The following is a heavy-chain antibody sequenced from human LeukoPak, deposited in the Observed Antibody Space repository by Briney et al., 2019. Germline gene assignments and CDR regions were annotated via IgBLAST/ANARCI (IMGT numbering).Heavy chain of an antibody. V-gene: IGHV4-59*11. J-gene: IGHJ6*02. CDR1: GDSINSLDL. CDR2: IYYSGST. Sequence: SGTLSLTCTVSGDSINSLDLWSWIRQPPGKGLEWIGYIYYSGSTNYNPSLKSRVTISVDTSKNQFSLRLSSVTAADTAVYFCARDGRYYYDSSSFHYYYGMDVWGQGTTVTVSS. D-gene: IGHD3-22*01. CDR3: ARDGRYYYDSSSFHYYYGMDV.